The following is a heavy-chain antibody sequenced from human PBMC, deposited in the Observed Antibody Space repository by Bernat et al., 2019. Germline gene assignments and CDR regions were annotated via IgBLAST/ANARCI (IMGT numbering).Heavy chain of an antibody. J-gene: IGHJ4*02. CDR1: GVTFSNYA. CDR3: AKYSYGGDLDY. D-gene: IGHD5-18*01. CDR2: ISGGGST. Sequence: EVQLLESGGGLVQPGGSLRLSCAASGVTFSNYAMSWVRQAPGKGLEWVSAISGGGSTYYADSVKGRFTISRDNSKNTLYLQMNSLRAEDTAVYYCAKYSYGGDLDYWGQGTLVTVSS. V-gene: IGHV3-23*01.